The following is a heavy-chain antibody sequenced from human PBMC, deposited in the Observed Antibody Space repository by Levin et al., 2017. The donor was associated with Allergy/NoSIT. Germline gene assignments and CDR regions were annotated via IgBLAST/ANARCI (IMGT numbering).Heavy chain of an antibody. CDR3: AREYYYDSTEWVSTFDI. CDR1: GFTFSSYS. D-gene: IGHD3-22*01. V-gene: IGHV3-21*01. J-gene: IGHJ3*02. CDR2: ISSSSSYI. Sequence: GESLKISCAASGFTFSSYSMNWVRQAPGKGLEWVSSISSSSSYIYYADSVKGRFTISRDNAKNSLYLQMNSLRAEDTAVYYCAREYYYDSTEWVSTFDIWGQGTMVTVSS.